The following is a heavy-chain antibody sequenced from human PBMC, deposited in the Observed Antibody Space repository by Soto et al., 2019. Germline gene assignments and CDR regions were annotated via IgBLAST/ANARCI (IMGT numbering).Heavy chain of an antibody. CDR1: GFTFDDYT. CDR3: AKGSTGCGSGSYADY. V-gene: IGHV3-43*01. J-gene: IGHJ4*02. D-gene: IGHD3-10*01. Sequence: GGSLRLSCAASGFTFDDYTMHWVRQAPGKGLEWVSLISWDGGSTYYADSVKGRFTISRDNSKNSLYLQMNSLITEDTALYYCAKGSTGCGSGSYADYWGQGTLVTVSS. CDR2: ISWDGGST.